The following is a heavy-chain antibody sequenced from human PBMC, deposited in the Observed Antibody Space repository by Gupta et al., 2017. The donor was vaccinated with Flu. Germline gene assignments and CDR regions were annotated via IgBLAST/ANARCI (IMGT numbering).Heavy chain of an antibody. CDR1: GFTFSDPY. CDR2: IKNKASGYTT. D-gene: IGHD5-18*01. V-gene: IGHV3-72*01. Sequence: EVQLVESGGGLVQPGGSLRLSCAASGFTFSDPYMDWVRQTPGKGLEWVARIKNKASGYTTQDAASVKGRFIISRDDSKNSLSLQMNSLNTEDTAIYYCSRDWNTAMFDWGQGALVTVSS. CDR3: SRDWNTAMFD. J-gene: IGHJ4*02.